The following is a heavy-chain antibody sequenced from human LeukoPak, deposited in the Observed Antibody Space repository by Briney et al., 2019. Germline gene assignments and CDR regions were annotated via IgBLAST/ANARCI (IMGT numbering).Heavy chain of an antibody. CDR1: GFTFTRYA. CDR2: ISYDGSNK. V-gene: IGHV3-30*01. D-gene: IGHD3-3*01. CDR3: ARDPNENGYYGFDY. Sequence: TPRLFCAATGFTFTRYAKRRVPQAPGTGLERVTAISYDGSNKYYADSVKGRFTISRDNSKNTLYLQMNSLRAEDTAVYYCARDPNENGYYGFDYWGQGTLVTVSS. J-gene: IGHJ4*02.